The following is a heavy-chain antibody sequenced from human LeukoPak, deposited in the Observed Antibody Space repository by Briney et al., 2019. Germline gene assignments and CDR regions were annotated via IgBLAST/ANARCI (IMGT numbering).Heavy chain of an antibody. V-gene: IGHV3-30-3*01. CDR1: GFTFSSYA. Sequence: PGRSLRLSCAASGFTFSSYAMHWVRQAPGKGLEWVAVISYDGSNKYYADSVKGRFTISRDNAKNSLYLQMNSLRAEDTAVYYCATVYYGYFDYWGQGTLVTVSS. CDR2: ISYDGSNK. D-gene: IGHD3-10*01. CDR3: ATVYYGYFDY. J-gene: IGHJ4*02.